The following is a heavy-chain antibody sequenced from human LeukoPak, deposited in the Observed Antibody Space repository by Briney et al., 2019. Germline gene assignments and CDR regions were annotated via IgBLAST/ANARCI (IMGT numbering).Heavy chain of an antibody. D-gene: IGHD3-3*01. CDR2: IYYSGVT. CDR3: VRQYPYYDFWSGYYFDF. V-gene: IGHV4-39*01. Sequence: SETLSLTCTVTGGSIRSSSYYWGWIRQPPGKGLEWIGSIYYSGVTSYNPSLKSRVTISVDTSKDQFSLKLSSVTAADTAVYYCVRQYPYYDFWSGYYFDFWGQGTLVTVSS. J-gene: IGHJ4*02. CDR1: GGSIRSSSYY.